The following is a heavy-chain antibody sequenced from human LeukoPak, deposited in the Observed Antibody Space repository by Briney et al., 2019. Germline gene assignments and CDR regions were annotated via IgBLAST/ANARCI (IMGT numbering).Heavy chain of an antibody. CDR2: INGDGRIT. D-gene: IGHD4-17*01. J-gene: IGHJ4*02. Sequence: GGSLRLSCAASGFTLSSYWMHWVRQAPGQGLVWVSRINGDGRITTYADSVKGRFTISRDNAKNSLYLQMNSLRDEDTAVYFCARDVDYGFDYWGQGTLVTVSS. CDR3: ARDVDYGFDY. V-gene: IGHV3-74*01. CDR1: GFTLSSYW.